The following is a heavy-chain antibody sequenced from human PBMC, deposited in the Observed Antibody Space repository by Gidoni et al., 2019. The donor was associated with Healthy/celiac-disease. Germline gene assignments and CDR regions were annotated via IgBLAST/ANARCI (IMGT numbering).Heavy chain of an antibody. Sequence: EVQLLESGGGLVQPGGSLRLSCAASGFTFSSYAMSWVRQAPGKGLEWVSAISGSGGSTYYADSVKGRFTISRDNSKNTLYLQMNSLRAEDTAVYYCARTQRITIFHGPSGFDPWGQGTLVTVSS. J-gene: IGHJ5*02. CDR1: GFTFSSYA. CDR2: ISGSGGST. D-gene: IGHD3-9*01. V-gene: IGHV3-23*01. CDR3: ARTQRITIFHGPSGFDP.